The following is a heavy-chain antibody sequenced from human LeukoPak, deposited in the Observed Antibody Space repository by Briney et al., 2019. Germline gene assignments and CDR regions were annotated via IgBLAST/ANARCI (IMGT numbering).Heavy chain of an antibody. CDR2: INPNSGGT. V-gene: IGHV1-2*06. J-gene: IGHJ4*02. Sequence: GASVKVSCKASGYTFTGYYMHWVRQAPGQGLEWMGRINPNSGGTNYAQKFQGRVTITADESTSTAYMELSSLRSEDTAVYYCARGLRNYDILTGYHYYFDYWGQGTLVTVSS. CDR1: GYTFTGYY. D-gene: IGHD3-9*01. CDR3: ARGLRNYDILTGYHYYFDY.